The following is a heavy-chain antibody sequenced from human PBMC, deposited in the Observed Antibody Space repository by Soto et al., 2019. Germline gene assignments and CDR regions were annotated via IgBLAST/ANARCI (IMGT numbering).Heavy chain of an antibody. V-gene: IGHV1-69*13. CDR3: ASEVAEYCSGGSCYSLLLGYGMDV. CDR1: GGTFSSYA. J-gene: IGHJ6*02. Sequence: ASVKVSCKASGGTFSSYALSWVRQAPGQGLEWMGGTIPIFGTANYAQKFQGRVTITADESTSTAYMELSSLRSEDTAVYYCASEVAEYCSGGSCYSLLLGYGMDVWGQGTTVTVSS. CDR2: TIPIFGTA. D-gene: IGHD2-15*01.